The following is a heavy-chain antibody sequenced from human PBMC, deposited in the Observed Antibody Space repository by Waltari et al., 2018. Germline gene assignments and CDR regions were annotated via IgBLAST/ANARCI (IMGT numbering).Heavy chain of an antibody. V-gene: IGHV1-69*02. Sequence: QVQLVQSGAEVKKPGSSVKVSCKASGGTFSSYTISWVRQAPGQGLEWMGRIIPILGIANYAQKCQGRVTITADKSTSTAYMELSSLRSEDTAVYYCSYYDFWSGYQYYFDYWGQGTLVTVSS. D-gene: IGHD3-3*01. J-gene: IGHJ4*02. CDR1: GGTFSSYT. CDR3: SYYDFWSGYQYYFDY. CDR2: IIPILGIA.